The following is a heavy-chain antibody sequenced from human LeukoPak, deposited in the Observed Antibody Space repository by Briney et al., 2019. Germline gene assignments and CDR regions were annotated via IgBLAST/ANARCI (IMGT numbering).Heavy chain of an antibody. D-gene: IGHD2-15*01. CDR3: ARDRAARGYGMDV. Sequence: SETLSLTCAVYGGSFSGYYWSWIRQPPGKGLERIGEINHSGSTNYNPSLKSRVTISVDTSKNQFSLKLSSVTAADTAVYYCARDRAARGYGMDVWGQGTTVTVSS. J-gene: IGHJ6*02. CDR2: INHSGST. V-gene: IGHV4-34*01. CDR1: GGSFSGYY.